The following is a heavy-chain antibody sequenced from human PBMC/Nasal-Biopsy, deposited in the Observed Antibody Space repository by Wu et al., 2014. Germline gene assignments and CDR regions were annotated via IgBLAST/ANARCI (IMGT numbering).Heavy chain of an antibody. CDR3: ARLNNWGNTFDV. Sequence: LVKPTQTLTLTCTLSGFSISTSGVGVGWIRQPPGKPLEWLALIYWDDTKPYSPSLRSRLTITKDTSRNQVVLTMVNMDPVDTGTYYCARLNNWGNTFDVWGQGTVVTVSS. CDR2: IYWDDTK. V-gene: IGHV2-5*02. CDR1: GFSISTSGVG. D-gene: IGHD7-27*01. J-gene: IGHJ3*01.